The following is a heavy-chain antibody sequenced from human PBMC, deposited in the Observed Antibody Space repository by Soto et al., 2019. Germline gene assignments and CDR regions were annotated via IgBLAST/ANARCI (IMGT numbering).Heavy chain of an antibody. J-gene: IGHJ6*02. D-gene: IGHD2-15*01. V-gene: IGHV1-69*08. CDR1: GGTFSSYT. CDR3: ARDRGYCSGGSCSEYYYYGMDV. CDR2: IIPILGIA. Sequence: QVQLVQSGAEVKKPGSSVKVSCKASGGTFSSYTISWVRQAPGQGLEWMGRIIPILGIANYAQKFQGRVTITADKSTSTAYMELSSLRSEDTAVYYCARDRGYCSGGSCSEYYYYGMDVWGQGTTVTVSS.